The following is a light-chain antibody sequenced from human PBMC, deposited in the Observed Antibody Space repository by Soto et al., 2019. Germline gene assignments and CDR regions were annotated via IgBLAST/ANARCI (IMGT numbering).Light chain of an antibody. CDR1: QSXXXS. J-gene: IGKJ1*01. CDR2: TAS. V-gene: IGKV1-5*03. CDR3: QQYKSYWT. Sequence: DIQMTQSPATLSASVGERVTITCRASQSXXXSWAWYQQKPGKAPMLLIYTASSLXXXVPSRFSGSGSGTXXXXTXXXXXPXAFATYYCQQYKSYWTFGQGTKVEIK.